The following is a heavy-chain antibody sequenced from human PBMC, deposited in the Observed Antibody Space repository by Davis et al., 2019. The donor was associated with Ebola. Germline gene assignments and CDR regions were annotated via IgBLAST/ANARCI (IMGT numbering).Heavy chain of an antibody. CDR2: ISYDGSNK. CDR1: GFTFSSYA. D-gene: IGHD2-2*02. J-gene: IGHJ2*01. Sequence: PGGSLRLSCAASGFTFSSYAMHWVRQAPGKGLEWVAVISYDGSNKYYADSVKGRFTISRDNSKNTLYLQMNSLRAEDTAVYYCARSIVVVPAAIPEFWYFDLWGRGTLVTVSS. CDR3: ARSIVVVPAAIPEFWYFDL. V-gene: IGHV3-30-3*01.